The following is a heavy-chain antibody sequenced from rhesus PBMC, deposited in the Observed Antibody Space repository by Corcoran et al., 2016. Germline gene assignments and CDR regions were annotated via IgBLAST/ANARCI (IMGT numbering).Heavy chain of an antibody. CDR1: GFTFSSYG. D-gene: IGHD2-21*01. CDR3: AKSLLVVVASNFDY. CDR2: INMGGGST. Sequence: EVQLVETGGGLVQPGGSLKLSCAASGFTFSSYGMSWVRQAPGKGLEWVSAINMGGGSTYYADSGKGRFTITRDNSKNTLSLQMNSLRAEETAVYYCAKSLLVVVASNFDYWGQGVLVTVSS. V-gene: IGHV3S5*01. J-gene: IGHJ4*01.